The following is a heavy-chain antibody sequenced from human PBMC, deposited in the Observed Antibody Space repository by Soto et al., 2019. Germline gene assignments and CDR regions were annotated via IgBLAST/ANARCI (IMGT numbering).Heavy chain of an antibody. Sequence: VQLVQSGGEVRKPGASVMVSCVPSHSTFTKYGFSWVRQAPGQGLEWMGWIFDYNGHTNYAQKLQDGITLTINTSTTMAYLKVRNWKSDGTAVYYCASVSQSGGLEYWGQGTLVTVSS. CDR2: IFDYNGHT. CDR1: HSTFTKYG. J-gene: IGHJ4*02. CDR3: ASVSQSGGLEY. V-gene: IGHV1-18*04. D-gene: IGHD3-16*01.